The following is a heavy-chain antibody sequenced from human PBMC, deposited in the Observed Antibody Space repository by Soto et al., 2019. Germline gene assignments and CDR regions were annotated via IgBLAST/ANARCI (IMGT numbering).Heavy chain of an antibody. Sequence: PSQTLSLTCAISGDSVSSNSAAWNWIRQSPSRGLEWLGRTYYRSKWYNDYAVSVKSRITINPDTSKNQFSLQLNSVTPEDTAVYYCARGASSSSYYYYYYGMDVWGQGTTVTVSS. V-gene: IGHV6-1*01. CDR2: TYYRSKWYN. D-gene: IGHD6-6*01. J-gene: IGHJ6*02. CDR3: ARGASSSSYYYYYYGMDV. CDR1: GDSVSSNSAA.